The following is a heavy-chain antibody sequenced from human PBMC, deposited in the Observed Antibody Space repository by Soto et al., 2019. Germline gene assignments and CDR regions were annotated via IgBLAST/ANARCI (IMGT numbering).Heavy chain of an antibody. CDR2: ISGSGGST. J-gene: IGHJ4*02. Sequence: EVQLLESGGGLVQPWGSLRLSCAASGFTFSNYAMSWVRQAPGKGLEWVSTISGSGGSTYYADSVKGRFTISRDNSKNTLYMQVNSLRAEDTAVYSCARDGTTGTAIDYWGQGTLVTVSS. V-gene: IGHV3-23*01. D-gene: IGHD1-1*01. CDR1: GFTFSNYA. CDR3: ARDGTTGTAIDY.